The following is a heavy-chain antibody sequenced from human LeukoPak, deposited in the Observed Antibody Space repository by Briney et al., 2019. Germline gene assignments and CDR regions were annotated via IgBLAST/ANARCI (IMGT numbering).Heavy chain of an antibody. J-gene: IGHJ4*02. CDR2: FYYSGST. V-gene: IGHV4-39*01. Sequence: GSLRLSCAASGFTFSSYVVSWVRQPPGKGLQWIGSFYYSGSTYYNPSLKSRVTIYVDTSKNQFSLKLSSVTAADTAVYYCARGRRDGYNLEYFDKWGQGTLVTVSS. CDR3: ARGRRDGYNLEYFDK. CDR1: GFTFSSYV. D-gene: IGHD5-24*01.